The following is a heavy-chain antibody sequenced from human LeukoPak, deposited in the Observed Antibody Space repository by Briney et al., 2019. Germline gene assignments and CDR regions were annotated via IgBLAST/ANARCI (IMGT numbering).Heavy chain of an antibody. V-gene: IGHV3-7*01. Sequence: GGSLRLSCAASVFTFDDYAMHWVRQAPGKGLEWVANIKQDGSETTYADSVRGRFTICRDNAKDSVYLQMNSLRAEDSATYYCVREGFYFFDFWGQGTLVTVSS. J-gene: IGHJ4*01. CDR1: VFTFDDYA. CDR3: VREGFYFFDF. CDR2: IKQDGSET.